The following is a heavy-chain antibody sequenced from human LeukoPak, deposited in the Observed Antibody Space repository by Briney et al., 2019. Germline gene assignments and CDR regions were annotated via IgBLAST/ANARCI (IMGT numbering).Heavy chain of an antibody. D-gene: IGHD3-22*01. CDR1: GFTFSTYA. Sequence: GGSLRLSCAASGFTFSTYAMTWVRQAPGKGLEWVSSTTGSGDGTYYADSVKGRFTISRDNAKNSLYLQMNSLRAEDTAVYYCARDRDPGYYDTNGYRRINAFDILGQGTMVTVSS. CDR3: ARDRDPGYYDTNGYRRINAFDI. J-gene: IGHJ3*02. CDR2: TTGSGDGT. V-gene: IGHV3-23*01.